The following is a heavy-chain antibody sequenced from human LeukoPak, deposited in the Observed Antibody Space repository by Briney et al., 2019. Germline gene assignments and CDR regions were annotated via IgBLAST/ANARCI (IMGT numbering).Heavy chain of an antibody. Sequence: GGSLRLSCAASGFTFSNNAMSWVRQAPGKGLECVSAITGTIATGDPPYYADSVKGRFSISRDNSKNTLNLQMNSLRVEDTAVYYCAKLRVGGLRGGSFDYWGQGTLVTVSS. CDR1: GFTFSNNA. D-gene: IGHD3-16*01. CDR3: AKLRVGGLRGGSFDY. J-gene: IGHJ4*02. CDR2: ITGTIATGDPP. V-gene: IGHV3-23*01.